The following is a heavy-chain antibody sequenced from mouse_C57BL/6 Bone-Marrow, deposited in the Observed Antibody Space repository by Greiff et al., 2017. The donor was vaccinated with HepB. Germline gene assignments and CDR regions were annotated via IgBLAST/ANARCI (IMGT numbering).Heavy chain of an antibody. J-gene: IGHJ4*01. CDR1: GYTFTSYW. D-gene: IGHD2-4*01. CDR2: IHPNSGST. V-gene: IGHV1-64*01. Sequence: VKLKQPGAELVKPGASVKLSCKASGYTFTSYWMHWVKQRPGQGLEWIGMIHPNSGSTNYNEKFKSKATLTVDKSSSTAYMQLSSLTSEDSAVYYCARHDYDGAMDYWGQGTSVTVSS. CDR3: ARHDYDGAMDY.